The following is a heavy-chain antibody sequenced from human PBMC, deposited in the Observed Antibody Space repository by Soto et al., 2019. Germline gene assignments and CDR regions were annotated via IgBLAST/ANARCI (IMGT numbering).Heavy chain of an antibody. Sequence: GGSLRLSCAASGFTFNTYGMSWVRQAPGKGLVWVSRINSDGSSTSYADSVKGRFTISRDNAKNTLYLQMNSLRAEDTAVYYCARARYCSGGSCYAFDIWGQGTMVTVSS. CDR3: ARARYCSGGSCYAFDI. D-gene: IGHD2-15*01. V-gene: IGHV3-74*01. CDR1: GFTFNTYG. J-gene: IGHJ3*02. CDR2: INSDGSST.